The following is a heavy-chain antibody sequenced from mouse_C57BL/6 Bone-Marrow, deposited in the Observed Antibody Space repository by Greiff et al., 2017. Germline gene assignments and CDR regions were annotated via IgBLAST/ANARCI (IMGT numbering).Heavy chain of an antibody. CDR1: GYTFTSYW. V-gene: IGHV1-55*01. D-gene: IGHD2-1*01. Sequence: QVQLQQPGAELVKPGASVKMSCKASGYTFTSYWITWVKQRPGQGLEWIGDIYPGSGSTNYNEKFKSKATLTVDTSSSTAYMHLSSLTSEDSAVYYCARIYYGQYYFDYWGQGTTLTVSS. CDR3: ARIYYGQYYFDY. J-gene: IGHJ2*01. CDR2: IYPGSGST.